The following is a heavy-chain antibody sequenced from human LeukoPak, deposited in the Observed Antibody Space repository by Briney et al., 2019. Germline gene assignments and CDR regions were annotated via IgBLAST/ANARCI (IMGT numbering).Heavy chain of an antibody. D-gene: IGHD3-9*01. J-gene: IGHJ6*02. Sequence: GGSLRLSCAASGFTFSSYGMHWVRQAPGKGLEWVAVIWFDENNKYYGDSVKGRFTISRDNSKDTLSLQMNSLRAEDTAVYYCAKDRRRINYDILTGYSSYYGMDVWGQGTTVTVSS. CDR2: IWFDENNK. CDR3: AKDRRRINYDILTGYSSYYGMDV. V-gene: IGHV3-30*02. CDR1: GFTFSSYG.